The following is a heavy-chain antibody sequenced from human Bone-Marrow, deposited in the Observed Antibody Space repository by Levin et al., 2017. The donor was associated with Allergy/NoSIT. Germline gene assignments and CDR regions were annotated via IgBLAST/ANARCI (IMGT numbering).Heavy chain of an antibody. CDR3: AREKLVRDGMDV. J-gene: IGHJ6*02. CDR2: IYYSGST. V-gene: IGHV4-61*01. Sequence: PSETLSLTCTVSGGSVSSGSYYWIWIRQPPGKGLEWIGYIYYSGSTNYNPSLKSRVTISVDTYKNQFSLKLSSVTTADTAVYYCAREKLVRDGMDVWGQGTTVTVSS. CDR1: GGSVSSGSYY. D-gene: IGHD6-6*01.